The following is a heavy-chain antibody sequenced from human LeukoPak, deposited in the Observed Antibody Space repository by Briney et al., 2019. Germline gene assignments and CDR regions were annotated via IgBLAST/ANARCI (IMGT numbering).Heavy chain of an antibody. CDR1: GGSISSYY. V-gene: IGHV4-59*01. J-gene: IGHJ3*02. Sequence: PSETLSLTWTASGGSISSYYWSWIRQPPGKGLEWIGYIYYSGSTNYNPSLKSRVTISVDTSKNQFSLKLSTVTAADTAVYYCARGNRGRDAFDIWGQGTMVTVSS. CDR3: ARGNRGRDAFDI. CDR2: IYYSGST. D-gene: IGHD1-14*01.